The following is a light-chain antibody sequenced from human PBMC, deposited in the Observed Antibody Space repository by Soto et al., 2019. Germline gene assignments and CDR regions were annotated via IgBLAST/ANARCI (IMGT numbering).Light chain of an antibody. V-gene: IGKV3-20*01. CDR3: QQFGRSPPSWT. CDR2: GAS. CDR1: QSVSSNY. J-gene: IGKJ1*01. Sequence: ETVLTQSPGTLSLSPGERATLSCRASQSVSSNYLAWYQQKPGHAPRLLIYGASTRATGIPDRFSGSGSGTDFTLTISIREPEDFAVYYCQQFGRSPPSWTFGQGTKVEIK.